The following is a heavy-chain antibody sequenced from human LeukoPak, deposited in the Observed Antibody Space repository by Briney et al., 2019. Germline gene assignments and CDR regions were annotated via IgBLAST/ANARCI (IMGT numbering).Heavy chain of an antibody. CDR2: VTDGGSST. V-gene: IGHV3-23*01. J-gene: IGHJ4*02. Sequence: PGGSLRLSCAASGFTFSSYAMSWVRQAPGKGLEWVSVVTDGGSSTYYADSVKGRFTISRDNSKNTVYLQMNSLRAEDTAVYYCAKVWHQGYLDCWGQGTLVTVSS. CDR1: GFTFSSYA. CDR3: AKVWHQGYLDC.